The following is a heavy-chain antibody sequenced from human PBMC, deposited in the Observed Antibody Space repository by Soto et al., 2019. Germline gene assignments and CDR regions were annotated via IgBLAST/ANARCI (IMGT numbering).Heavy chain of an antibody. V-gene: IGHV4-59*01. CDR3: AREVVPHDYGDYYYYYYCMDV. CDR1: GGSISRYY. Sequence: SETLSLTCTVSGGSISRYYWSWIRQPPGKGLEWIGYIYYSGSTNYNPSLKSRVTISVDTSKNQFSLKLSSVTAADTAVYYCAREVVPHDYGDYYYYYYCMDVWGKGTTVTVSS. D-gene: IGHD4-17*01. J-gene: IGHJ6*03. CDR2: IYYSGST.